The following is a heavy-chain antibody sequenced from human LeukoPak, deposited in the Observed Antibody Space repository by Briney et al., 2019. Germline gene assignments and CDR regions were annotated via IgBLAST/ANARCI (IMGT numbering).Heavy chain of an antibody. D-gene: IGHD3-10*01. CDR1: GFTFSTHG. V-gene: IGHV3-30*02. CDR2: IRYDGINK. CDR3: AKEGDYYGSGSYRDGFDI. Sequence: GSLRLSCAASGFTFSTHGMHWVRQAPGKGLEWVAFIRYDGINKYYADSVKGRFTISRDSFKNTLYLQMNSLRPEDTAVYYCAKEGDYYGSGSYRDGFDIWGQGTRATVSS. J-gene: IGHJ3*02.